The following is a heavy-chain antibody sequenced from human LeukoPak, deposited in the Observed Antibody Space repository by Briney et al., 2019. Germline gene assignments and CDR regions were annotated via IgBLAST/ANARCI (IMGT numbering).Heavy chain of an antibody. CDR3: ARVSAAASFDY. J-gene: IGHJ4*02. V-gene: IGHV3-66*01. D-gene: IGHD6-13*01. Sequence: GGSLRLSCAASGLTVSSNYMSWVRQTPEKGLEWVSILYSGGSAYYPDSLSGRFTISRDNSKNTLYLQMNSLRAEDTAVYYCARVSAAASFDYWGQGTLVTVSS. CDR2: LYSGGSA. CDR1: GLTVSSNY.